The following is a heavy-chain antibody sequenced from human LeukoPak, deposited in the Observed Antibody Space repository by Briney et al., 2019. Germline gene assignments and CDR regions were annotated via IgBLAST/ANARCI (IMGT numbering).Heavy chain of an antibody. D-gene: IGHD6-19*01. CDR2: IKEDGSQK. CDR3: AKDITSGWYSYYGMDV. J-gene: IGHJ6*02. V-gene: IGHV3-7*01. CDR1: GTXSRYW. Sequence: GGSLRLSCAASGTXSRYWMSWVRQAPGKGLEWVANIKEDGSQKYYVDSVKGRFTISRDNAKNSLYLQMNSLRVDDTAVYYCAKDITSGWYSYYGMDVWGQGTTVTVSS.